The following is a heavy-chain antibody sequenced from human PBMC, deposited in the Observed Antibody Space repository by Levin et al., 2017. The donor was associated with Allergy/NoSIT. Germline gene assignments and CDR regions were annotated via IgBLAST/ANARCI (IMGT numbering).Heavy chain of an antibody. D-gene: IGHD3-22*01. J-gene: IGHJ4*02. CDR1: GFTLGYFL. Sequence: GESLKISCAASGFTLGYFLMTWVRQAPGKGLEWVASIRQDAGEKSYLDSVKGRFTISRDNAKNSLYLQMNNLTAEDTAVYYCARDPGGYAYWGRGTLVTASS. CDR2: IRQDAGEK. V-gene: IGHV3-7*03. CDR3: ARDPGGYAY.